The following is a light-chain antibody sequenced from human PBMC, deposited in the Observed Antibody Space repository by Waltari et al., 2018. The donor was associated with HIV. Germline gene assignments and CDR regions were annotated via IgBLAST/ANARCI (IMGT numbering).Light chain of an antibody. CDR3: QQYNNWPPEIT. J-gene: IGKJ3*01. CDR1: QSVSSN. Sequence: EIVMTQSPAPLSVSPGESATLSCRASQSVSSNLAWYQQKPGQAPRLLVFGASTRATGIPARFSGSGSGTEFTLTISSLQSEDFAVYYCQQYNNWPPEITFGPGTKVDIK. CDR2: GAS. V-gene: IGKV3-15*01.